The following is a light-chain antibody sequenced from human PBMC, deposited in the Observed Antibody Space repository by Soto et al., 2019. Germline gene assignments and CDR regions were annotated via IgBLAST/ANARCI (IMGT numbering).Light chain of an antibody. J-gene: IGKJ2*01. CDR1: QGIGVY. CDR2: DAS. CDR3: QQRSNSPRYP. Sequence: EIVLTQSPATLSLSPGERATLSCWASQGIGVYLAWHQQKPGQAPRLLIYDASNRATGIPARFSGSGSGTDFTLTISGLEPEDFAFYYCQQRSNSPRYPFGQGTKLEIK. V-gene: IGKV3-11*01.